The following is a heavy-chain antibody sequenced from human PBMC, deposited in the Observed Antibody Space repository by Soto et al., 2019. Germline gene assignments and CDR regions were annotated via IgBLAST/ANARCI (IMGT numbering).Heavy chain of an antibody. V-gene: IGHV3-48*01. Sequence: GGSLRLSCAASGFTFSSYSMNWVRQAPGKGLEWVSYISSSSSTIYYADSVKGRFTISRDNAKNSLYLQMNSLRAEDTAVYYCARDLAAVADDYWGQGTLVTVSS. CDR2: ISSSSSTI. CDR3: ARDLAAVADDY. D-gene: IGHD6-19*01. J-gene: IGHJ4*02. CDR1: GFTFSSYS.